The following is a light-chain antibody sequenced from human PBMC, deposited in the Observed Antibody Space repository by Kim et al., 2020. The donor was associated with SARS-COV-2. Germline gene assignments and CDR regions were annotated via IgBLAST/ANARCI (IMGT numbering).Light chain of an antibody. Sequence: SASVGDSVTIPRRASQSINTRLAWYQQKSGKAPNLLIFDASSMRSGVPSRFSGSGSETEFTLTISSLQPDDFATYYCQQYYTYSTFGQGTKVDIK. V-gene: IGKV1-5*01. J-gene: IGKJ1*01. CDR3: QQYYTYST. CDR2: DAS. CDR1: QSINTR.